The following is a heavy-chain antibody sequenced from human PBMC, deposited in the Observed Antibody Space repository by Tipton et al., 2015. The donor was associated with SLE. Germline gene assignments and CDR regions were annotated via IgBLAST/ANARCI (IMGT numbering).Heavy chain of an antibody. CDR3: ARGAPHMDV. CDR2: ISGYSGNT. V-gene: IGHV1-18*01. J-gene: IGHJ6*02. Sequence: QLVQSGVEVKKPGASVKVSCKASGYTFINYGINWVRQAPGQGLEWMGWISGYSGNTYYSENLQGRVTMTTDTSTSTAYMELRSLRSDDTAVYYCARGAPHMDVWGQGTTVTVSS. CDR1: GYTFINYG.